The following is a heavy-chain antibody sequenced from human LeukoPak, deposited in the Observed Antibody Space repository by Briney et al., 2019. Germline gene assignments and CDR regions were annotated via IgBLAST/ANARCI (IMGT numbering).Heavy chain of an antibody. J-gene: IGHJ4*02. D-gene: IGHD1-1*01. CDR2: TYYRSKWYN. V-gene: IGHV6-1*01. CDR1: GDSVSSNSGA. Sequence: SQTLSLTCAISGDSVSSNSGAWTWIRQSPSRGLEWLGRTYYRSKWYNDYAVSVKSRITINPDTSKNQFSLQLNSATPEDTAVYYCATRYGYFDYWGQGTLVTVSS. CDR3: ATRYGYFDY.